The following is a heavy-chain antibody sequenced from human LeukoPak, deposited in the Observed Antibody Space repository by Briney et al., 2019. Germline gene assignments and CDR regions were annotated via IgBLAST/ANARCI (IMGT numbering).Heavy chain of an antibody. Sequence: PGGSLRLSCAASGFTVSGHPMSWVRQAPGKGLEWVSAISGSGGSTYYADSVKGRFTISRDNSKNTLYLQMNSLRAEDTAVYYCAKDLDYYDSSGYLHYFRYWGQGTLVTVSS. J-gene: IGHJ4*02. D-gene: IGHD3-22*01. CDR3: AKDLDYYDSSGYLHYFRY. CDR1: GFTVSGHP. V-gene: IGHV3-23*01. CDR2: ISGSGGST.